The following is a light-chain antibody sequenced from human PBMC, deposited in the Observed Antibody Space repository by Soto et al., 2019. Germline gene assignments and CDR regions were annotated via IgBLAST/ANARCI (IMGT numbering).Light chain of an antibody. CDR1: QSVSSSY. J-gene: IGKJ5*01. CDR3: QQYGSSPPIT. CDR2: DAS. Sequence: EIVLTQSPGALSLSPGERATLSCRASQSVSSSYLAWYQQKPVQAPSLLIYDASSRATGIPDRFSGSGSGTDFTLIISRLEPEDFAVYYCQQYGSSPPITFGQGTRLEIK. V-gene: IGKV3-20*01.